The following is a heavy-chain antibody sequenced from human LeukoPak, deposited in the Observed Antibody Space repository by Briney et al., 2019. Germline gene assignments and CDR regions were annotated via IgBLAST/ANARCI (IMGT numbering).Heavy chain of an antibody. CDR3: AKGDLNVVVPAAIPLGIDY. Sequence: PGGSLRLSCAASGFTFSSYAMSWVRQAPGKGVEWVSAISGSGGSTYYADSVKGRFTISRDNSKNTLYLQMNSLRAEDTAVYYCAKGDLNVVVPAAIPLGIDYWGQGTLVTVSS. CDR1: GFTFSSYA. D-gene: IGHD2-2*02. CDR2: ISGSGGST. V-gene: IGHV3-23*01. J-gene: IGHJ4*02.